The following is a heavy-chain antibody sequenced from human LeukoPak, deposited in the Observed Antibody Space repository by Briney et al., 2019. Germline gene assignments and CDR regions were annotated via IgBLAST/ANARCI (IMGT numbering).Heavy chain of an antibody. CDR1: GGSISSYY. CDR2: IYTSGST. J-gene: IGHJ5*02. Sequence: SETLSLTCTVSGGSISSYYWSWIRQPAGKGLEWIGRIYTSGSTNYNPSLKSRVTTSVDTSKNQFSLKLSSVTAADTAVYYCARDGTYYYGSGNNWFDPWSQGTLVTVSS. V-gene: IGHV4-4*07. CDR3: ARDGTYYYGSGNNWFDP. D-gene: IGHD3-10*01.